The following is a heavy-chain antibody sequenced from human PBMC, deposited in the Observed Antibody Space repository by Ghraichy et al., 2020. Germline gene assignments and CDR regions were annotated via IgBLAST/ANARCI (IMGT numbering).Heavy chain of an antibody. Sequence: SETLSLTCTVSGGSISSYYWSWVRQPPGKGLEWIGYIYDSGSTKYNPSLNNRVTITVDKSKNQFSLKMSSLTAADTAVYYCARNRGDGYNWYYFDYWGQGTLVTVSS. CDR1: GGSISSYY. J-gene: IGHJ4*02. D-gene: IGHD5-24*01. V-gene: IGHV4-59*01. CDR3: ARNRGDGYNWYYFDY. CDR2: IYDSGST.